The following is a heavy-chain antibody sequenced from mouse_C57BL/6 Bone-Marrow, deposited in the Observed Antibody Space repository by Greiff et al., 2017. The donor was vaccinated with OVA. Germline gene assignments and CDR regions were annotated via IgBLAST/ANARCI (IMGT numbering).Heavy chain of an antibody. CDR2: IHPNSGST. CDR1: GYTFTSYW. Sequence: QVQLQQPGAELVKPGASVKLSCKASGYTFTSYWMHWVKQRPGQGLEWIGMIHPNSGSTNYNEKFKSKATLTVAKSSSTAYMQLNSRTSEDSAVYYCARKIWDYYGSRDYAMDYWGQGTSVTVSS. V-gene: IGHV1-64*01. J-gene: IGHJ4*01. D-gene: IGHD1-1*01. CDR3: ARKIWDYYGSRDYAMDY.